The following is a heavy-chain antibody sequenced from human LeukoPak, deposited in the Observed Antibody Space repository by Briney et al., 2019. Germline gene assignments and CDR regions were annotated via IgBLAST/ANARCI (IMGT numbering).Heavy chain of an antibody. V-gene: IGHV4-4*09. D-gene: IGHD1-14*01. J-gene: IGHJ4*02. Sequence: SETLSLTCTASGGSISSYYWSWIRQPPGKGLEWIGYIYTSGSTNYNPSLKSRVTISVDTSKNQFSLKLSSVTAADTAVYYCASYRGYFDYWGQGTLVTVSS. CDR1: GGSISSYY. CDR2: IYTSGST. CDR3: ASYRGYFDY.